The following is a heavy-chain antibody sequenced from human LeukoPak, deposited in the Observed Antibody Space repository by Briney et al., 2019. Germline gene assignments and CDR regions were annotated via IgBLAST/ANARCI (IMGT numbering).Heavy chain of an antibody. CDR2: VYYTGST. J-gene: IGHJ4*02. CDR3: ASNTGTVFDY. CDR1: GDFLTAYY. D-gene: IGHD7-27*01. Sequence: PSETLSLSCTVSGDFLTAYYWRWIRQPPGKGLEWIGYVYYTGSTEYNPSLRSRVTISLEMSKHQFSLDLTSVAAADTAVYYCASNTGTVFDYWGQGALVTVSS. V-gene: IGHV4-59*01.